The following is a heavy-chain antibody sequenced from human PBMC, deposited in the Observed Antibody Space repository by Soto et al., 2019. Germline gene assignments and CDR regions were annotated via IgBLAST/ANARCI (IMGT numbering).Heavy chain of an antibody. CDR1: GFTFNNYA. J-gene: IGHJ6*02. CDR3: AKVTIEVPAPGTAV. V-gene: IGHV3-23*01. Sequence: LRLSCAASGFTFNNYAMSWVRQAPGKGLEWVSAISYSGDRTFYADSAKGRFTISRDNSKNTLYLEMKSLRAEDTAIYYCAKVTIEVPAPGTAVWGQGTTVTVSS. D-gene: IGHD6-13*01. CDR2: ISYSGDRT.